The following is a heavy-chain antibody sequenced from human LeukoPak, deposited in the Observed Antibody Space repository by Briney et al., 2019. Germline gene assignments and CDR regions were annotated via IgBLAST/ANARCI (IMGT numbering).Heavy chain of an antibody. Sequence: SETLSLTCTVSGASISSGSYYWSWIRQPAGKGLEWIGRIYASGSTTYNPSLKRRVTISVDTSKNQFSLKLSSVTAADTAVYYCARADHYDFWSGYLNWFDPWGQGTLVTVSS. J-gene: IGHJ5*02. CDR2: IYASGST. CDR1: GASISSGSYY. CDR3: ARADHYDFWSGYLNWFDP. D-gene: IGHD3-3*01. V-gene: IGHV4-61*02.